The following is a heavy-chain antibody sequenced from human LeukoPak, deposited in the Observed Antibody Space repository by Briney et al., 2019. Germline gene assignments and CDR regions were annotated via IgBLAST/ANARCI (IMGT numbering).Heavy chain of an antibody. V-gene: IGHV3-48*03. D-gene: IGHD3-10*01. CDR2: ISSSGSTI. CDR1: GFTFSSYE. Sequence: GGPLRLSCAASGFTFSSYEMNWVRQAPGKGLEWVSYISSSGSTIYYADSVKGRFTISRDNAKNSLYLQMNSLRAEDTAVYYCARGDLWFGELLGFDYWGQGTLVTVSS. CDR3: ARGDLWFGELLGFDY. J-gene: IGHJ4*02.